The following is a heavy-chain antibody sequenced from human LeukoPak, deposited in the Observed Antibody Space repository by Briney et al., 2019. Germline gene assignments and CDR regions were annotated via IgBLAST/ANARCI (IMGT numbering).Heavy chain of an antibody. CDR3: ARGGQEMATIANFDY. V-gene: IGHV1-8*01. CDR1: RYTFTSYD. CDR2: MNPNSGNT. D-gene: IGHD5-24*01. Sequence: ASVKVSCKASRYTFTSYDINWVRQATGQGLEWMGWMNPNSGNTGYAQKFQGSVTMTRNTSISTAYMELSSLRSEDTAVYYCARGGQEMATIANFDYWGQGTLVTVSS. J-gene: IGHJ4*02.